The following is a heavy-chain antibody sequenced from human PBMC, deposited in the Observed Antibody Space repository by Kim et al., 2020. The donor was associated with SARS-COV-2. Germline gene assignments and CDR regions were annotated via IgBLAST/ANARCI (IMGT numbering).Heavy chain of an antibody. D-gene: IGHD2-2*02. CDR3: AQGPYCTGTTCYTVGAF. J-gene: IGHJ3*01. CDR1: GFIFSSYA. Sequence: GGSLRLSCAAPGFIFSSYAMSWVRQAPGKGLEWVSAISGSGNSTYYAVSVKGRFAISRDNSKNTLYLQMNSLRAEDTAGYYFAQGPYCTGTTCYTVGAF. CDR2: ISGSGNST. V-gene: IGHV3-23*01.